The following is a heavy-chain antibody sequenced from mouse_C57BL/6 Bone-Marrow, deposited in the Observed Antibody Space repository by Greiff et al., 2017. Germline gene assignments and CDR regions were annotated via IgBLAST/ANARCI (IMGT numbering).Heavy chain of an antibody. J-gene: IGHJ2*01. CDR1: GFTFSSYG. V-gene: IGHV5-6*01. D-gene: IGHD2-4*01. Sequence: EVQLVESGGDLVKPGGSLKLSCAASGFTFSSYGMSWVRQTPDKRLEWVATISSGGSYTYYPDSVKGRFTISRDNAKNTLYLQMSSLKSEDTAMYYCARHYDYDEEAYYFDYWGQGTTLTVAS. CDR3: ARHYDYDEEAYYFDY. CDR2: ISSGGSYT.